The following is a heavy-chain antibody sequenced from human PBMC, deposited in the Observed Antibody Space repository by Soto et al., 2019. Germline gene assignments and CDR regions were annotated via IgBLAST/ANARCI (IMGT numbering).Heavy chain of an antibody. V-gene: IGHV4-61*01. CDR3: ARASAEIVVVIDY. J-gene: IGHJ4*02. CDR1: GGSVSSGSYY. Sequence: PSETLSLTCTGSGGSVSSGSYYWSWIRQTPGKGLEWIGYIYYSGSTNYNPSLKSRVTISVDTSKNQFSLKLSSVTAADTAVYYCARASAEIVVVIDYWGQGTLVTVSS. CDR2: IYYSGST. D-gene: IGHD3-22*01.